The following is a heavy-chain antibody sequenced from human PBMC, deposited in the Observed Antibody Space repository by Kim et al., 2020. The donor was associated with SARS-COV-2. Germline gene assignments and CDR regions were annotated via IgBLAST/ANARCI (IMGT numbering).Heavy chain of an antibody. CDR1: GFTFSSYA. D-gene: IGHD3-3*01. Sequence: GGSLRLSCAASGFTFSSYAMSWVRQAPGKGLEWVSAISGSGGSTYYADSVKGRFTISRDNSKNTLYLQMNSLRAEDTAVYYCAKDYDFWSGYSDFDYWGQGTLVTVSS. V-gene: IGHV3-23*01. CDR3: AKDYDFWSGYSDFDY. J-gene: IGHJ4*02. CDR2: ISGSGGST.